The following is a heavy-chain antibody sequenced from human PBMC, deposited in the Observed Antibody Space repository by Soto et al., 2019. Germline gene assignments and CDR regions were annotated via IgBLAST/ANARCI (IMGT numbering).Heavy chain of an antibody. V-gene: IGHV3-23*01. J-gene: IGHJ4*02. CDR2: ISGSGGST. D-gene: IGHD3-9*01. CDR3: AKDKSDHLDDYDILTGFDY. Sequence: GGSLRLSCAASGFTFSSYAMSWVRQAPGKGLEWVSAISGSGGSTYYADSVKGRFTISRDNSKNTWYLQMNSLRAEDTAVYYCAKDKSDHLDDYDILTGFDYWGQGTLVTVSS. CDR1: GFTFSSYA.